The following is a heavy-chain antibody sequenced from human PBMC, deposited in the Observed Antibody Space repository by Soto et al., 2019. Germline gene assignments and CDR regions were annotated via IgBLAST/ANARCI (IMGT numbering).Heavy chain of an antibody. CDR3: AKDMRGYEATPNFDY. CDR2: ISGSGGST. D-gene: IGHD5-12*01. V-gene: IGHV3-23*01. J-gene: IGHJ4*02. CDR1: GFTFSSYA. Sequence: GGSLRLSCAASGFTFSSYAMIWVRQATGKGLEWVSAISGSGGSTYYADSVKGRFTISRDNSKNTLYLQMNSLRAEDTAVYYCAKDMRGYEATPNFDYWGQGTLVTVPQ.